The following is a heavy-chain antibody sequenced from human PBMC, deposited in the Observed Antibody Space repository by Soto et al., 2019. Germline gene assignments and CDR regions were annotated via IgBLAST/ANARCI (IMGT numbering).Heavy chain of an antibody. Sequence: GESLKISCKGSGYSFTTYWIGWVRQMPGKGLEWMGIIYIGGSDTRYSPSFQGQVTISADKSIATAYLQWSSLRASDTAIYYCARAKTGTTHPHHFDYWGQGTLVTVSS. D-gene: IGHD1-1*01. J-gene: IGHJ4*02. CDR2: IYIGGSDT. CDR1: GYSFTTYW. CDR3: ARAKTGTTHPHHFDY. V-gene: IGHV5-51*01.